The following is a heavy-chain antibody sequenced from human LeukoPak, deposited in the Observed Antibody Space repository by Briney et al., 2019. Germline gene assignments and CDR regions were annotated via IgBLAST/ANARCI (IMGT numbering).Heavy chain of an antibody. J-gene: IGHJ6*03. D-gene: IGHD1-26*01. CDR1: GYTFTDYY. Sequence: ATVKISCKVSGYTFTDYYMHWVQQAPGKGLEWMGLVDPEDGETIYAEKFQGRVTITADTSTDTAYMELSSLRSEDTAVYYCATDWSDTNTRGLVHYYYYMDVWGKGTTVTVS. CDR2: VDPEDGET. V-gene: IGHV1-69-2*01. CDR3: ATDWSDTNTRGLVHYYYYMDV.